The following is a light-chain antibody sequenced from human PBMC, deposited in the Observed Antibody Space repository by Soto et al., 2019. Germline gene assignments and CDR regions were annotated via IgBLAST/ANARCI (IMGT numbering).Light chain of an antibody. V-gene: IGKV4-1*01. CDR3: QQYYSSHAT. Sequence: DIVMTQSPDSLAMSLGERATINCKSSQSVLFSSNNKNYLAWYQQKPGQPPKLLIYWASTRESGVPDRFSGSGSGTDFTLTISSLQAEDVEVYYCQQYYSSHATFGGGTKVEIK. J-gene: IGKJ4*01. CDR2: WAS. CDR1: QSVLFSSNNKNY.